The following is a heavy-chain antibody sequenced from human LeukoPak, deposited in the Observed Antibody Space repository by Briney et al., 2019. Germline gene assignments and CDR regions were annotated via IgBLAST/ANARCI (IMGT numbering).Heavy chain of an antibody. J-gene: IGHJ4*02. CDR3: ARPFTGTTRGLDY. V-gene: IGHV1-69*01. CDR1: GGTFSSYA. CDR2: IIPIFGTA. Sequence: GSSVKVSCKASGGTFSSYAISWVRQAPGPGLEWMGGIIPIFGTANYAQKLQGRVTITADESTSTAYMELSSLRSEDTAVYYCARPFTGTTRGLDYWGQGTLVTVSS. D-gene: IGHD4-17*01.